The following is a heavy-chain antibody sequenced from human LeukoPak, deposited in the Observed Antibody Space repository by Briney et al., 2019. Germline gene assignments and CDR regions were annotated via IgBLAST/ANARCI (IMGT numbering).Heavy chain of an antibody. CDR1: GFTFSIAA. CDR2: ISGSGGST. J-gene: IGHJ4*02. D-gene: IGHD3-10*01. V-gene: IGHV3-23*01. CDR3: AKVLWYGYYFDY. Sequence: PGGSLRLSCAASGFTFSIAAMGWVRQAPGKGLEWVSAISGSGGSTYYADSVKGRFTISRDNSKNTLYLQMNSLRAEDTAVYYCAKVLWYGYYFDYWGQGTLVTVSS.